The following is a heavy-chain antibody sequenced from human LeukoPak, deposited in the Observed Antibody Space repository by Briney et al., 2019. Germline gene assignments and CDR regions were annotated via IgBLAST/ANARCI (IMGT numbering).Heavy chain of an antibody. Sequence: GGSLRLSCTASGFTFGDSAMSWVRQAPGKGLEWVGFIRSKAYGGTTEHAASVKGRFTISRDDSKSIAYLQMNSLKTEDTAVYYCTRYGGNSFSYWGQGTLVTVSS. J-gene: IGHJ4*02. V-gene: IGHV3-49*04. D-gene: IGHD4-23*01. CDR1: GFTFGDSA. CDR3: TRYGGNSFSY. CDR2: IRSKAYGGTT.